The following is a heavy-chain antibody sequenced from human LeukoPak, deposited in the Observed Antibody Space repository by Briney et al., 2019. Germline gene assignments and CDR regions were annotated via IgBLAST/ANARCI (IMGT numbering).Heavy chain of an antibody. J-gene: IGHJ4*02. CDR2: IKQDGSEK. D-gene: IGHD3-10*01. CDR3: AREQGLAYYYGSGSEDY. V-gene: IGHV3-7*01. CDR1: GFTFSSYW. Sequence: GGSLRLSCAASGFTFSSYWMSWVRQAPGKGLEWVANIKQDGSEKYYVDPVKGRFTISRDNAKNSLYLQMNSLRAEDTAVYYCAREQGLAYYYGSGSEDYWGQGTLVTVSS.